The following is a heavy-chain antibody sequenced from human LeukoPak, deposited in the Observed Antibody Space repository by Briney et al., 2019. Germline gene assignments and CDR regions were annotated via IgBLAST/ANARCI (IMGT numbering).Heavy chain of an antibody. CDR2: IYPGDSDT. V-gene: IGHV5-51*01. CDR1: GYSFTSYW. Sequence: GESLKISCKGSGYSFTSYWIGWVRQMPGKGLEWRGIIYPGDSDTRYSPSFQGQVTISADKSISTAYLQWSSLKASDTAMYYCARRGYSGYAPTYAFDIWGQGTMVTVSS. CDR3: ARRGYSGYAPTYAFDI. D-gene: IGHD5-12*01. J-gene: IGHJ3*02.